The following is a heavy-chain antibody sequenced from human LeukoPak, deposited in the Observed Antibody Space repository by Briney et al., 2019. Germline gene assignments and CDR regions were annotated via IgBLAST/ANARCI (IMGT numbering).Heavy chain of an antibody. CDR3: ARGRWFDP. Sequence: PSETLSLTCAVYGGSFSGYYWSWIRQPPGKGLEWIGEINQSGSTNYNPSLKSRVTISVDTSKNQFSLKLSSVTAADTAVYYCARGRWFDPWGQGTLVTVSS. J-gene: IGHJ5*02. CDR2: INQSGST. CDR1: GGSFSGYY. V-gene: IGHV4-34*01.